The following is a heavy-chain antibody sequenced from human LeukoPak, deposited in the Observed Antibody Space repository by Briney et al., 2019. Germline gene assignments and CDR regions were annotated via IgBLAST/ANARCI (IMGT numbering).Heavy chain of an antibody. D-gene: IGHD5-18*01. CDR3: AKDRLRGYTYGYPDY. CDR2: IWYDGSTK. CDR1: GFTFSAYA. V-gene: IGHV3-33*06. J-gene: IGHJ4*02. Sequence: GRSLRLSCATSGFTFSAYAMHWVRQAPGKGLEWVAVIWYDGSTKYYTDSAKGRFTISRDNSKNTQYLQMDSLRAEDTAVYYCAKDRLRGYTYGYPDYWGQGTLVTVSS.